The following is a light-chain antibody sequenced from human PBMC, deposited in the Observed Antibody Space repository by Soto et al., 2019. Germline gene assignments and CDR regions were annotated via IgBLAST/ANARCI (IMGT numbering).Light chain of an antibody. CDR1: QSISSW. V-gene: IGKV1-5*01. CDR2: DAS. J-gene: IGKJ1*01. CDR3: QQYNSFSRT. Sequence: DIQMTQSPSTLSASVGDRVTITCRASQSISSWLAWYQQKPGKAPKLLIFDASSLESGVPSRFSGSGSGTDFTLAISSLQPDDFATYYCQQYNSFSRTFGQGTKVEFK.